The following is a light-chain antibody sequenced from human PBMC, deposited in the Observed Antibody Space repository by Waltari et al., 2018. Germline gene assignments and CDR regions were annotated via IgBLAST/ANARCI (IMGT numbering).Light chain of an antibody. J-gene: IGKJ2*01. CDR1: QNVTST. CDR2: TAS. V-gene: IGKV3-15*01. Sequence: EIVMTQSPATLSVSPGERATLSCRASQNVTSTLAWYQQKPGPAPRLLIYTASTRATGISARFSGSGSGTEFSLTISSLQSEDFAVYYCQQYNEWPMYTFGQGTKLEIK. CDR3: QQYNEWPMYT.